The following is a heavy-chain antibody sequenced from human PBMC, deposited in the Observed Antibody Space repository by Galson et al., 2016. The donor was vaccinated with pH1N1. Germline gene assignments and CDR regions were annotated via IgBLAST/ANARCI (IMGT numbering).Heavy chain of an antibody. CDR3: ARSTKGVSTGHFDS. Sequence: QSGAEVKKPRESLRISCKGFGYSFSNYWIAWVRQMPGKGLECMGVIYPGDSDTKYNPSFEGQVVISADKSISSVFLKWNSLEVSYTAMYYCARSTKGVSTGHFDSWGQGTLVTVSS. CDR2: IYPGDSDT. V-gene: IGHV5-51*03. CDR1: GYSFSNYW. J-gene: IGHJ4*02. D-gene: IGHD1-1*01.